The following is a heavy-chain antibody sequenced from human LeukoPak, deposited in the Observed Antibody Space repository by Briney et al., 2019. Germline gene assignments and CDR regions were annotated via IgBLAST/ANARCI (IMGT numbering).Heavy chain of an antibody. V-gene: IGHV4-34*01. J-gene: IGHJ4*02. CDR2: INHSGST. Sequence: SETLSLTCAVYGGSSSGYYWSWIRQLPGKGLEWIGEINHSGSTNYNPSLKSRVTISVDTSKNQFSLKLSSVTAADTAVYYCAGLTGYLLFDYWGQGTLVTVSS. CDR1: GGSSSGYY. CDR3: AGLTGYLLFDY. D-gene: IGHD3-9*01.